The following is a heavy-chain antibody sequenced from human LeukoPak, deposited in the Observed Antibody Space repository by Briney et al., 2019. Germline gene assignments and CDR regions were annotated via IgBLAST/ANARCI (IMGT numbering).Heavy chain of an antibody. CDR3: ARGPTYCTSASCCFNY. CDR2: INHSGST. J-gene: IGHJ4*02. D-gene: IGHD2-2*01. CDR1: GGSFSSYS. Sequence: SETLSLTCAVYGGSFSSYSWSWIRQPPGKGLEWIGEINHSGSTNYIPSLKSRVTISVDTSKNQFSLKLSSVTAADTAVYYCARGPTYCTSASCCFNYWGQGTLVTASS. V-gene: IGHV4-34*01.